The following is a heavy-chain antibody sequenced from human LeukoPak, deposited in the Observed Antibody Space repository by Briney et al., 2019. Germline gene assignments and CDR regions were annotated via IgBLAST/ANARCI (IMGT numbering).Heavy chain of an antibody. V-gene: IGHV3-30*02. Sequence: GGSLRLSCEASGFTFSSYGMHWVRQAPCKGLEWVAFIRYDGSNKYYADSVKGRFTISRDNSKNTLYLQMNSLRAEDTAVYYCAKVGTMIVVVWGQGTLVTVSS. CDR3: AKVGTMIVVV. J-gene: IGHJ4*02. CDR2: IRYDGSNK. D-gene: IGHD3-22*01. CDR1: GFTFSSYG.